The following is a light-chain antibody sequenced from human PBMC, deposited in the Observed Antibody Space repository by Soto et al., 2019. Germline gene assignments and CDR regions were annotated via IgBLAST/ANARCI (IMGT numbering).Light chain of an antibody. V-gene: IGKV3-20*01. Sequence: EIVLTQSPGTLSLSPGERATLSCRASQTVSSNYLAWFQQKGGQAPRLLIYGASSRATGIPDRFSGRGFGTDFTLTISRLEPEDFAVYYCQHSGDFRWTFGQGTKVDIK. CDR3: QHSGDFRWT. CDR1: QTVSSNY. CDR2: GAS. J-gene: IGKJ1*01.